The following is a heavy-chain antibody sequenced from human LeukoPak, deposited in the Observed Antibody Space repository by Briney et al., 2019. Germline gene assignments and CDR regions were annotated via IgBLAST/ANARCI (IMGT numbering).Heavy chain of an antibody. V-gene: IGHV3-74*01. CDR2: INTDGSTT. CDR3: AKGYYGNYVAVDY. Sequence: GGSLRLSCAASRFTFSSYWMHWVRQAPGKGLVWVARINTDGSTTGYTDSVKGRFAISRDNAKNTLYLQMNSLRADDTAVYYCAKGYYGNYVAVDYWGQGTLVTVSS. CDR1: RFTFSSYW. D-gene: IGHD4-11*01. J-gene: IGHJ4*02.